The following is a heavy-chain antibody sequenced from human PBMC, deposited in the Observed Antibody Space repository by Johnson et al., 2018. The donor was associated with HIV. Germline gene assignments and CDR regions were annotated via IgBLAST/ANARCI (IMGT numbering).Heavy chain of an antibody. CDR3: TPLGGYTLSIFRI. V-gene: IGHV3-30*03. CDR1: VFSFSSYG. D-gene: IGHD3-3*02. CDR2: ISHDGSNK. J-gene: IGHJ3*02. Sequence: QVQLVESGGGVVQPGRSLRVSCAASVFSFSSYGMHWVRQAPGKGLEWVAVISHDGSNKYYVDSVKGRFTISRDNSKNTLYLQMNSLRAEDTVVYYCTPLGGYTLSIFRIWGQGTLVTVSS.